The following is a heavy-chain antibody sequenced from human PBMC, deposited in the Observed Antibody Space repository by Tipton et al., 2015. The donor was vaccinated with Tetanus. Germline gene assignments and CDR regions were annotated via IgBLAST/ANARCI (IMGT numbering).Heavy chain of an antibody. J-gene: IGHJ4*02. V-gene: IGHV4-34*01. CDR2: INHSGST. CDR1: GGSISSYY. CDR3: ARYYDSSGYYRRRYTSSFDY. Sequence: TLSLTCTVSGGSISSYYWSWIRQPPGKGLEWIGEINHSGSTNYNPSLKSRVTISVDTSKNQFSLKLSSVTAADTAVYYCARYYDSSGYYRRRYTSSFDYWGQGTLVTVSS. D-gene: IGHD3-22*01.